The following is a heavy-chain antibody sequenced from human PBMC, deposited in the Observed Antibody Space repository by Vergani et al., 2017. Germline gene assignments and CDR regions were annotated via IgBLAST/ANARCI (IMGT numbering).Heavy chain of an antibody. CDR3: ARSSYCGGDCFSYYFDY. J-gene: IGHJ4*02. CDR2: IKQDGSEK. CDR1: GFTFSSYW. Sequence: EVQLVESGGGLVQPGGSLRLSCAASGFTFSSYWMSWVRQAPGKGLEWVANIKQDGSEKYYVDSVKGRFTISRDNAKNSLYLQMNSLRAEDTAVYYCARSSYCGGDCFSYYFDYWGQGTLVTVSS. V-gene: IGHV3-7*01. D-gene: IGHD2-21*01.